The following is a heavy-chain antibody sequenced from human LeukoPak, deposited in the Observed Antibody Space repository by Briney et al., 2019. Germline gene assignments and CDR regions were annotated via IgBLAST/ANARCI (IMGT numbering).Heavy chain of an antibody. D-gene: IGHD3-22*01. V-gene: IGHV3-23*01. CDR1: GFTFSSYA. Sequence: GGSLKLSCAASGFTFSSYAMSWVRQAPGKGLEWVSAISGSGGSTYCADSVKGRFTISRDNSKNTLDLQMNSLRAEDTAVYYCAKAYDSSGYYPPYFDYWGQGTLVTVSS. J-gene: IGHJ4*02. CDR2: ISGSGGST. CDR3: AKAYDSSGYYPPYFDY.